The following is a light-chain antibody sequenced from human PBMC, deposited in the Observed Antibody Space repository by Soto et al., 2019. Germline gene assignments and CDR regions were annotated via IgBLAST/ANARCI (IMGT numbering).Light chain of an antibody. CDR1: QSVDNNY. Sequence: EIVLTQSPGTLSLSPGESSTLSCRASQSVDNNYVAWYQQKPGQAPTLLIHGASYRAAGSPDRFSGSGSGTDFTLTISRLEPEDFAVFHCQQYGNSPYTFGQGTKLEI. V-gene: IGKV3-20*01. J-gene: IGKJ2*01. CDR3: QQYGNSPYT. CDR2: GAS.